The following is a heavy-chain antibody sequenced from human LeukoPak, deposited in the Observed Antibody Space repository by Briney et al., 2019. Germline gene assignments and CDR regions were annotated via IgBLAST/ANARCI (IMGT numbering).Heavy chain of an antibody. V-gene: IGHV4-34*01. CDR1: GGSFSGYY. J-gene: IGHJ3*02. CDR3: ARDYYDSSGYGNDAFDI. CDR2: INHSGST. Sequence: PSETLSLTCAVSGGSFSGYYWSWIRQPPGKGLEWIGEINHSGSTNYNPSLKSRVTISVDTSKNQFSLKLSSVTAADTAVYYCARDYYDSSGYGNDAFDIWGQGTMVTVSS. D-gene: IGHD3-22*01.